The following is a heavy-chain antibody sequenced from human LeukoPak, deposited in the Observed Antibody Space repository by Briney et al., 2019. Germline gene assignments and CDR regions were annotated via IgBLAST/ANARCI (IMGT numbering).Heavy chain of an antibody. CDR2: INSDGSST. CDR1: GFTFSSYA. V-gene: IGHV3-74*01. J-gene: IGHJ6*03. Sequence: TGGSLRLSCAASGFTFSSYAMHWVRQAPGKGLVWVSRINSDGSSTSYADSVKGRFTISRDNAKNTLYLQMNSLRAEDTAVYYCAKDAPGPYCSSTSCYRGGYYYYYMDVWGKGTTVTVSS. CDR3: AKDAPGPYCSSTSCYRGGYYYYYMDV. D-gene: IGHD2-2*01.